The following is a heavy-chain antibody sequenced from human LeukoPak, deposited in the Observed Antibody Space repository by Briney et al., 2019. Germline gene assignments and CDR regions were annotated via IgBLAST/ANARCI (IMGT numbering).Heavy chain of an antibody. J-gene: IGHJ4*02. CDR1: GGSISSSNW. V-gene: IGHV4-4*02. D-gene: IGHD3-22*01. CDR3: AWMPPSYYYDSSGYYSY. Sequence: PSGTLSLTCAVSGGSISSSNWWSWVRQPPGKGLEWIGEIYHSGSTNYNPSLKSRVTISVDKSKNQFSLKLSSVTAADTAVYYCAWMPPSYYYDSSGYYSYWGQGTLVTVSS. CDR2: IYHSGST.